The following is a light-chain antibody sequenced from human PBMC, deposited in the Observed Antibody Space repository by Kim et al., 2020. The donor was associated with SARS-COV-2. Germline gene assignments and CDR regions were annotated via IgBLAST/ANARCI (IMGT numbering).Light chain of an antibody. Sequence: ASISCRSSQSLLHSNGYNYLDWYLQKPGQSPQLLIYLGSNRASGVPDRFSGSGSGTDFTLKISRVEAEDVGVYYCMQALQTPLVTFGGGTKVDIK. CDR2: LGS. CDR1: QSLLHSNGYNY. CDR3: MQALQTPLVT. J-gene: IGKJ4*01. V-gene: IGKV2-28*01.